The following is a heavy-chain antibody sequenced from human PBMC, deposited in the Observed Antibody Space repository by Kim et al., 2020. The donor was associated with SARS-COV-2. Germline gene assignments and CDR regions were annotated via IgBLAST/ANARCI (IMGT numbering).Heavy chain of an antibody. CDR1: GFTFSSYW. J-gene: IGHJ6*02. CDR2: IKQDGSEK. CDR3: ARVGVDYYYGSVSYYNGYYYSYAMDV. Sequence: GGSLRLSCAASGFTFSSYWMSWVRQAPGKGLEWVANIKQDGSEKYCVDSEKGRFTISRDNAKNSLYLQMNSLRAEDTAVYYCARVGVDYYYGSVSYYNGYYYSYAMDVWGQGTTVTVSS. V-gene: IGHV3-7*01. D-gene: IGHD3-10*01.